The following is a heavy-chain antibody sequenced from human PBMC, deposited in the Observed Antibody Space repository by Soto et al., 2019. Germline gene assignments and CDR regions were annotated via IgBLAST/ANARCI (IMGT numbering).Heavy chain of an antibody. Sequence: GESLKISCKGSGYSFTSYWIGWVRQMPGKGLEWMGIIYPGDSDTRYSPSFQGQVTISADKSISTAYLQWSSLKASDTAMYYCARQSFTYYYDSSGYYKGHNIDYWGRGTLVTVSS. CDR1: GYSFTSYW. J-gene: IGHJ4*02. CDR3: ARQSFTYYYDSSGYYKGHNIDY. CDR2: IYPGDSDT. D-gene: IGHD3-22*01. V-gene: IGHV5-51*01.